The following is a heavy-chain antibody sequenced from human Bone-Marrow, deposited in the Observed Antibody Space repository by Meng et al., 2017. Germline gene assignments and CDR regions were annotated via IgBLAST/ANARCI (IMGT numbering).Heavy chain of an antibody. CDR2: INPNSGGT. Sequence: ASVKVSCKASGYTVTGYYMHWVRQAPGQGREWMGRINPNSGGTNYAQKFQGRVTMTRDTSISTAYMELSRLRSDDTAVYYCARDAANIIFHDYYYYGMDVWGQGTTVTVSS. D-gene: IGHD1/OR15-1a*01. CDR1: GYTVTGYY. CDR3: ARDAANIIFHDYYYYGMDV. J-gene: IGHJ6*02. V-gene: IGHV1-2*06.